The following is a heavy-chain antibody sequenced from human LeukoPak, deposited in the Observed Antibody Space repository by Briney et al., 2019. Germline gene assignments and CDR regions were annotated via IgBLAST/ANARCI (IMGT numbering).Heavy chain of an antibody. D-gene: IGHD6-19*01. V-gene: IGHV3-23*01. J-gene: IGHJ4*02. CDR1: GFTFSSYA. Sequence: TGGSLRLSCAASGFTFSSYAMSWVRQAPGKGLEGVSAISGSGGSTYYADSVKGRFTISRDNSKNTLYLQMNSLRAEDTAVYYCAKIEIAVAGKRVFDYWGQGTLVTVSS. CDR2: ISGSGGST. CDR3: AKIEIAVAGKRVFDY.